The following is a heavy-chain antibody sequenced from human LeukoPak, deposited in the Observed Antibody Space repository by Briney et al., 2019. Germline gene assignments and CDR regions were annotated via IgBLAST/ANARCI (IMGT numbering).Heavy chain of an antibody. J-gene: IGHJ4*02. CDR2: MRFDGSNR. Sequence: PGGSLRLSCAASGFTFSSYGMHWVRQAPGKGLEWVAFMRFDGSNRNYADSVKGRFTISRDNSKNTLYLQMNSLRAEDTAVYYCAKDHGSSTSDWGQGTLVTVSS. D-gene: IGHD2-2*01. V-gene: IGHV3-30*02. CDR3: AKDHGSSTSD. CDR1: GFTFSSYG.